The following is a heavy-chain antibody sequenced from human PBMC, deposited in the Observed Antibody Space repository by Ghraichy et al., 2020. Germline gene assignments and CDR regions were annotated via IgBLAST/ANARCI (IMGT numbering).Heavy chain of an antibody. V-gene: IGHV3-53*01. Sequence: GSLRLSCAASGFTVSSNYMSWVRQAPGKGLEWVSVIYSGGSTYYADSVKGRFTISRDNSKNTLYLQMNSLRAEDTAVYYCARWGNYYGSGFDPWGQGTLVTVSS. CDR2: IYSGGST. J-gene: IGHJ5*02. CDR3: ARWGNYYGSGFDP. CDR1: GFTVSSNY. D-gene: IGHD3-10*01.